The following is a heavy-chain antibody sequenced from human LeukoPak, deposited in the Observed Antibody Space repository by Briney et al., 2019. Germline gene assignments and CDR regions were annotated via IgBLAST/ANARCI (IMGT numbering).Heavy chain of an antibody. Sequence: ASVKVSCKASGYTFTCYYMHWVRQAPGQGLEWMGWFNPNSGGTNYAQKFQGRVTMTRHTSISTAYMELSRLRSDDTAVYYCARSDSGYGHLDYWGQGTLVTVSS. D-gene: IGHD5-12*01. J-gene: IGHJ4*02. CDR1: GYTFTCYY. CDR3: ARSDSGYGHLDY. CDR2: FNPNSGGT. V-gene: IGHV1-2*02.